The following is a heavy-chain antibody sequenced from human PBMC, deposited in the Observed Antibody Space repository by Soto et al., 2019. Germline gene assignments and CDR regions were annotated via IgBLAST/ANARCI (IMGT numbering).Heavy chain of an antibody. Sequence: NLPDTLSLTCAVYGGSFRGYYWSWIRQPPGKGLEWIGEINHSGSTNYNPSLKSRVTISVDTSKNQFSLKLSSVAVADTAVYYCARGRVAAAAVYNWFDPWGQGTLVTVSS. CDR1: GGSFRGYY. CDR3: ARGRVAAAAVYNWFDP. CDR2: INHSGST. J-gene: IGHJ5*02. V-gene: IGHV4-34*01. D-gene: IGHD6-13*01.